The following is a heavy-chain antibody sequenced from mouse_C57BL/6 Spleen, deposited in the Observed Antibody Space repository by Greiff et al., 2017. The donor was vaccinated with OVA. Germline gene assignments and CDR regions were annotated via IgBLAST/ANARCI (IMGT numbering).Heavy chain of an antibody. D-gene: IGHD2-3*01. V-gene: IGHV2-5*01. Sequence: VQLQESGPGLVQPSQSLSITCTVSGFSLTSYGVHWVRQSPGKGLEWLGVIWRGGSTDYNAAFMSRLSITKDNSKSQVFFKMNSLQADDTAIYYCAKTYDGYYEGAMDYWGQGTSVTVSS. J-gene: IGHJ4*01. CDR3: AKTYDGYYEGAMDY. CDR2: IWRGGST. CDR1: GFSLTSYG.